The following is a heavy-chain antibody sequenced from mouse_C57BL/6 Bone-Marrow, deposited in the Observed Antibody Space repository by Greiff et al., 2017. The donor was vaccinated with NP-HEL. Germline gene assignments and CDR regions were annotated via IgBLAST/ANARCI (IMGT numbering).Heavy chain of an antibody. J-gene: IGHJ4*01. CDR3: TTGGSSPYAMDY. CDR1: GFNIKDDY. CDR2: IDPENGDT. D-gene: IGHD1-1*01. Sequence: LQQSGAELVRPGASVKLSCTVSGFNIKDDYMHWVKQRPEQGLEWIGWIDPENGDTEYASQFQGKATITADTSSNTAYLQLSSLTSEDTAVYYCTTGGSSPYAMDYWGQGTSVTVSS. V-gene: IGHV14-4*01.